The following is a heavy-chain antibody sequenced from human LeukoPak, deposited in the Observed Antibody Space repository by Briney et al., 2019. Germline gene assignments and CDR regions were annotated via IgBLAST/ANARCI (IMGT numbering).Heavy chain of an antibody. V-gene: IGHV4-59*01. D-gene: IGHD3-16*01. J-gene: IGHJ4*02. CDR1: GGSITSYY. CDR2: IHFSGST. Sequence: PSETLSLTCTVSGGSITSYYWSWIRQPLGKGLWWIGYIHFSGSTEYNPSLQSRVTISVDTSKTQIYLKLSSVTAADTAVYYCARAFWGSGIDYWGQGTLVTVSS. CDR3: ARAFWGSGIDY.